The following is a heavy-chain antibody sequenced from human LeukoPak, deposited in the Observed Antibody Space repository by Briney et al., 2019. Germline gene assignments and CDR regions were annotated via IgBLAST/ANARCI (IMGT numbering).Heavy chain of an antibody. CDR1: GYTFTGYY. V-gene: IGHV1-2*02. Sequence: ASVKVSCKASGYTFTGYYMHWVRQAPGQGLEWMGWINPNSGDTKYAQKFQGRVTMTRDTSISTAYMELRRLTSDDTAVYYCAKDRVGGAAYRRARIAAAGTDYWGQGTLVTVSS. J-gene: IGHJ4*02. D-gene: IGHD6-13*01. CDR3: AKDRVGGAAYRRARIAAAGTDY. CDR2: INPNSGDT.